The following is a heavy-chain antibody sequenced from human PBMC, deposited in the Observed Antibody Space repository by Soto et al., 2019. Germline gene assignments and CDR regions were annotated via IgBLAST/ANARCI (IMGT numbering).Heavy chain of an antibody. V-gene: IGHV1-46*03. CDR1: GYTFTSYG. J-gene: IGHJ3*02. CDR3: TRAPSYGAFDI. CDR2: INPSGGST. Sequence: GASVKVSCTASGYTFTSYGISWVRQAPGQGLEWMGIINPSGGSTTYAQKFQGRVTMTRDTSTSTVYMELSSLRSEDTAVYYCTRAPSYGAFDIWGQGTMVTVSS. D-gene: IGHD4-17*01.